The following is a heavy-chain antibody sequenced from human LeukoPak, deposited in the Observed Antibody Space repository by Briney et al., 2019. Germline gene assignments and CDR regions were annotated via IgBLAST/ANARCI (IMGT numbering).Heavy chain of an antibody. CDR3: ARDKSHGGWFDH. CDR1: GGTFSSYA. CDR2: IIPILGIA. Sequence: GASVKVSCKASGGTFSSYAISWVRQAPGQGLEWMGRIIPILGIANYAQKFQGRVTITADKSTSTAYMELSSLRSEDTAVYYCARDKSHGGWFDHWGQGTLVTVSS. J-gene: IGHJ5*02. V-gene: IGHV1-69*04.